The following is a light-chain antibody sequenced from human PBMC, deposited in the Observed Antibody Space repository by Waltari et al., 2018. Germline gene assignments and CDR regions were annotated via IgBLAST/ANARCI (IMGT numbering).Light chain of an antibody. CDR3: QVWDRSNDHVV. CDR2: DDS. Sequence: SYVLTQPPSVSVAPGKTASITCGGDNIGRKTVHWYQQRPGQAPVLVVFDDSDRPSGVPERFSGSNSGNTATLTISRVEAGDEADYSCQVWDRSNDHVVFGGGTKLTVL. J-gene: IGLJ3*02. CDR1: NIGRKT. V-gene: IGLV3-21*03.